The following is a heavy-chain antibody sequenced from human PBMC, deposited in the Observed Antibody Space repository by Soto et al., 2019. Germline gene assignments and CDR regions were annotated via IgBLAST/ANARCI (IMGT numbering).Heavy chain of an antibody. CDR3: ARDQRAYDI. Sequence: EVQLVESGGGLVQPGGSLSLSCAASGFIFSSYAMHWVRQAPGKGLEFVSVIRSNGGSTNYANSVKGRFTISRDNSKNTLYLQMGSLRPEDTAVYYCARDQRAYDIWGQGTMVTVSS. D-gene: IGHD6-25*01. V-gene: IGHV3-64*01. CDR2: IRSNGGST. CDR1: GFIFSSYA. J-gene: IGHJ3*02.